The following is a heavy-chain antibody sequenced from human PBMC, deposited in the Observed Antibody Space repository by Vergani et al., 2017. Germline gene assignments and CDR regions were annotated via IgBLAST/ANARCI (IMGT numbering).Heavy chain of an antibody. CDR2: IYYSGST. V-gene: IGHV4-31*03. CDR1: GGSLSSGGYY. CDR3: ARRSNDFWSGNAFDI. D-gene: IGHD3-3*01. Sequence: QVQLQESGPGLVKPSQTLSLTCTVSGGSLSSGGYYWSWIRQHPGKGLELIGYIYYSGSTYYNPSLKSRVTISVDTSKKQFSRKLSSVTAADTSVYYCARRSNDFWSGNAFDIWGQGTMVTVSS. J-gene: IGHJ3*02.